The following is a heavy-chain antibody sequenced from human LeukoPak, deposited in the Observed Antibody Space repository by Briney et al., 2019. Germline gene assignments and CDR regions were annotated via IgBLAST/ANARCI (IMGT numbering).Heavy chain of an antibody. D-gene: IGHD2-15*01. CDR3: ARRLVDSGASQVSDY. Sequence: SETLSLTCAVYGGSFSGYCWSWIRQSPGKGLEWIGEINDSGITNCNPSVKSRASLSVDTSKNQFSLRLSSVTAADTAVYYCARRLVDSGASQVSDYWGQGTLVTVSS. V-gene: IGHV4-34*01. J-gene: IGHJ4*02. CDR2: INDSGIT. CDR1: GGSFSGYC.